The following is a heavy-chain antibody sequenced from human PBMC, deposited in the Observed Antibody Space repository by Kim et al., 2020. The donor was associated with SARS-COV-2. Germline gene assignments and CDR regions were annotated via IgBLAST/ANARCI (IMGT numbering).Heavy chain of an antibody. Sequence: AGSLRLSCAASGFSFSSYAMHWVRQAQGKGLERVSVISYDGSNKYYADSVKGRFTISRDNSKNTLYLQMNSLRAEDTAVYYCARGNSGSYLYGMDVWGHGTTVTVSS. V-gene: IGHV3-30*04. D-gene: IGHD1-26*01. CDR3: ARGNSGSYLYGMDV. J-gene: IGHJ6*02. CDR1: GFSFSSYA. CDR2: ISYDGSNK.